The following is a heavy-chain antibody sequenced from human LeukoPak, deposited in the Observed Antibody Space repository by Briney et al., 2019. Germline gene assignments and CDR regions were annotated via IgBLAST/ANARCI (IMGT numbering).Heavy chain of an antibody. V-gene: IGHV3-23*01. CDR3: AAHPSGNSFWEH. D-gene: IGHD3-3*01. CDR1: GITLKNYA. J-gene: IGHJ4*02. Sequence: GGSLRLSCAAPGITLKNYALSWVRQAPGKGLEWVSAISGSATSTYYADSVKGRFTIARDNSKRTLSLQMNSLRAEDTAVYYCAAHPSGNSFWEHWSQGALVTVS. CDR2: ISGSATST.